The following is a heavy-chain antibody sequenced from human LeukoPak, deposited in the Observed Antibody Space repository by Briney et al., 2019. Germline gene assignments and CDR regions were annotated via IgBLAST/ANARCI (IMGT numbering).Heavy chain of an antibody. Sequence: SETLSLTCAVYGGSFSGYYWSWIRQPPGKGLEWIGEINHSGSTNYNPSLKSRVTISVDTSKNQFSLKLSSVTAADTAVYYCARNPPENYDSSGYYFEWFDPWGQGTLVTVSS. CDR3: ARNPPENYDSSGYYFEWFDP. V-gene: IGHV4-34*01. CDR1: GGSFSGYY. J-gene: IGHJ5*02. CDR2: INHSGST. D-gene: IGHD3-22*01.